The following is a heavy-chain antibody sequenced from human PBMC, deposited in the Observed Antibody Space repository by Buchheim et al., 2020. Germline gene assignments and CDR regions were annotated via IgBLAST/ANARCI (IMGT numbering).Heavy chain of an antibody. V-gene: IGHV3-30*18. D-gene: IGHD5-24*01. Sequence: VQLVESGGGLVQPGGSLRLSCAASGFTFSSYGMHWVRQAPGKGLEWVAVISYDGSNKYYADSVKGRFTISRDNSKNTLYLQMNSLRAEDTAVYYCAKNSLATGNYFDYWGQGTL. J-gene: IGHJ4*02. CDR2: ISYDGSNK. CDR3: AKNSLATGNYFDY. CDR1: GFTFSSYG.